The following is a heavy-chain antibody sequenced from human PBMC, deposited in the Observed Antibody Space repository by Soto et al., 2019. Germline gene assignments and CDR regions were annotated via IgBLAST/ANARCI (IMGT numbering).Heavy chain of an antibody. CDR2: ISSSSSYI. CDR1: GLTFSSYS. CDR3: ARDEYYDFWSGYYTGYYYYGMDV. Sequence: PGGSLRLSCAASGLTFSSYSMNWVRQAPGKGLEWVSSISSSSSYIYYADSVKGRFTISRDNAKNSLYLQMNSLRAEDTAVYYCARDEYYDFWSGYYTGYYYYGMDVWGQGTTVTVSS. D-gene: IGHD3-3*01. J-gene: IGHJ6*02. V-gene: IGHV3-21*01.